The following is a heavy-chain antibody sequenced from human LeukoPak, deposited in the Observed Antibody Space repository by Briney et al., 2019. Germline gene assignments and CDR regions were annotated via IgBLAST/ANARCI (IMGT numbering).Heavy chain of an antibody. V-gene: IGHV3-74*01. J-gene: IGHJ6*03. CDR2: ISSDGRTT. D-gene: IGHD3-22*01. Sequence: PGGSLRLSCAASGFTFRSYAMHWVRQAPGKGLVWVSRISSDGRTTTYADSVKGRFTISRDNARNTLYVQMNSLRAEDTAVYYCARGPNYYDSGFMDVWGKGTTVTVSS. CDR1: GFTFRSYA. CDR3: ARGPNYYDSGFMDV.